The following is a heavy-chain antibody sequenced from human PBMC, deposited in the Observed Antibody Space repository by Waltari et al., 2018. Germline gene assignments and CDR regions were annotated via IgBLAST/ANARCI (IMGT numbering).Heavy chain of an antibody. CDR1: GFDVSSSY. D-gene: IGHD4-17*01. CDR2: IHSGVNT. J-gene: IGHJ4*02. CDR3: AKDRSYGHSLAN. V-gene: IGHV3-53*01. Sequence: EVQLVESGGGLLQRGGSLRLSCAGSGFDVSSSYMNGVRQAPGKGLEWVSGIHSGVNTYDADSVKGRFTISRDNSKNTLYLQMNSLSAEDTAVYYCAKDRSYGHSLANWGQGTLVTVSS.